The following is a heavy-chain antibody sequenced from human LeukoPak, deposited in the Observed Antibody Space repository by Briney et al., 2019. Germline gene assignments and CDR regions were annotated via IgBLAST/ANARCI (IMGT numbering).Heavy chain of an antibody. CDR2: IYTSGST. CDR3: ARVGRLYYYYHMDV. V-gene: IGHV4-61*02. J-gene: IGHJ6*03. D-gene: IGHD3-10*01. CDR1: GGSISSGSYY. Sequence: SETLSLTCTVSGGSISSGSYYWSWIRQPAGKGLEWIGRIYTSGSTNYNPSLKSRVTISVDTSKNQFSLKLSSVTAADTAVYYCARVGRLYYYYHMDVWGKGTTVTVSS.